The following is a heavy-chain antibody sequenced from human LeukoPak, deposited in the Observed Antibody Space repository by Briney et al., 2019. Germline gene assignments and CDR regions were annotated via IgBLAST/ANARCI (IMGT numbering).Heavy chain of an antibody. J-gene: IGHJ4*02. CDR2: IYYSGST. V-gene: IGHV4-59*08. CDR1: GGSISSYY. CDR3: ARVFRGYSYGYRWNFDY. Sequence: SETLSPTCTVSGGSISSYYWSWIRQSPGKGLEWIGYIYYSGSTNYNPSLKSRVTISVDTSKNQFSLKLSSVTAADTAVYYCARVFRGYSYGYRWNFDYWGQGTLVTVSS. D-gene: IGHD5-18*01.